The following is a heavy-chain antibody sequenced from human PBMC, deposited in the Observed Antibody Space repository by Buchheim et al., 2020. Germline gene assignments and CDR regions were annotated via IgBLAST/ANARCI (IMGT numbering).Heavy chain of an antibody. D-gene: IGHD3-3*01. Sequence: QVQLVQSGAEVKKPGSSVKVSCKASGGTFSSYTISWVRQAPGQGLECMGIINPSGGSTSYAQKFQGRVTMTRDTSTSTVYMELSSLRSEDTAVYYCARDRSYDFWSGYYTGEYIDYWGQGTL. CDR3: ARDRSYDFWSGYYTGEYIDY. V-gene: IGHV1-46*01. CDR2: INPSGGST. CDR1: GGTFSSYT. J-gene: IGHJ4*02.